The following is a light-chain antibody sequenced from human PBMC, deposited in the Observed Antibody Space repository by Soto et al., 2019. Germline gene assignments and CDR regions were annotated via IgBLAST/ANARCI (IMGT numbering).Light chain of an antibody. Sequence: QMTQSPSTLSASLVDRVTITCRASQSISSWLAWYQQKPGTAPKLLIYKASTLQSGVPSRFSGSGSGTEFTLTISSLQPDDSATYYCQQYNDNWTFGQGTKV. CDR2: KAS. CDR1: QSISSW. CDR3: QQYNDNWT. V-gene: IGKV1-5*03. J-gene: IGKJ1*01.